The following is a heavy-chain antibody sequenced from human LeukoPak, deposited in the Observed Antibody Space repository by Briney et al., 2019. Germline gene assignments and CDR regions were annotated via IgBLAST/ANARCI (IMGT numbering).Heavy chain of an antibody. J-gene: IGHJ4*02. CDR1: GFTFSTYW. Sequence: PGGSLRLSCAASGFTFSTYWMSWVRQAPGKGLEWVANINQDGSEIYYVDSVKGRFTISRDNAKNSLFLQMNSLRAEDTAVYYCARDKVVGATLLDYWGQGTLVTVSS. CDR2: INQDGSEI. V-gene: IGHV3-7*05. D-gene: IGHD1-26*01. CDR3: ARDKVVGATLLDY.